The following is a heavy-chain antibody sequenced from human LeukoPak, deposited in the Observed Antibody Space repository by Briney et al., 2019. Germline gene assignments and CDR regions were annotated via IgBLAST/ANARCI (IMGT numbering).Heavy chain of an antibody. J-gene: IGHJ5*02. CDR3: ARDRSLRIFGVVTNWFDP. CDR1: GGIFNNYI. D-gene: IGHD3-3*01. V-gene: IGHV1-69*13. CDR2: IIPNIGTT. Sequence: SVNVSCKASGGIFNNYIISWVRQAPGQGLEWMGGIIPNIGTTNYAQKFQGRVTITADESTTTVYMELSSLRSEDTAVYYCARDRSLRIFGVVTNWFDPWGQGTLVTVSS.